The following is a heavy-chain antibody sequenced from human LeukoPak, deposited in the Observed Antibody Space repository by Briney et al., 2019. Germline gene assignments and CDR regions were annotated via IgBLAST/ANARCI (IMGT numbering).Heavy chain of an antibody. CDR1: GGSISSYY. D-gene: IGHD5-24*01. Sequence: RASETLSLTCTVSGGSISSYYWSWIRQPPGKGLEWIGYIYYSGSTNYNPSLMSRVTISVDTSKNQFSLKLSSVTAADTAVYYCARDSRPRIRCLQLDYYYYMDVWGKGTTVTVSS. V-gene: IGHV4-59*01. CDR2: IYYSGST. CDR3: ARDSRPRIRCLQLDYYYYMDV. J-gene: IGHJ6*03.